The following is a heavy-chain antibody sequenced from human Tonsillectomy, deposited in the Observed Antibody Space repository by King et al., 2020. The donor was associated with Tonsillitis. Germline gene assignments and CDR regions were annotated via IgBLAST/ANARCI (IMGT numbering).Heavy chain of an antibody. Sequence: EVQLVESGGGSAQPGGSLRLSCGASGFTFSNYWMNWVRKAPGKGLVGVPRINVDGSSQRYADSVKGRFTISRDNAKNTLYLQMNSRRVEDTAVYYCARDDGDYEGIVFDVWGQGTMVTVSS. D-gene: IGHD4-17*01. J-gene: IGHJ3*01. CDR3: ARDDGDYEGIVFDV. CDR2: INVDGSSQ. V-gene: IGHV3-74*01. CDR1: GFTFSNYW.